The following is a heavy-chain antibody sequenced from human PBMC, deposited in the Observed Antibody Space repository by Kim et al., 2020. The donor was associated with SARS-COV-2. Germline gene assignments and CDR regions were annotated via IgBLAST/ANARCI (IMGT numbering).Heavy chain of an antibody. CDR1: GFTFDDYA. J-gene: IGHJ3*02. CDR3: AKDILLGGNADAFDI. CDR2: ISWNSGSI. Sequence: GGSLRLSCAASGFTFDDYAMHWVRQAPGKGLEWVSGISWNSGSIGYADSVKGRFTISRDNAKNSLYLQMNSLRAEDTALYYCAKDILLGGNADAFDIWGQGTMVTVSS. D-gene: IGHD2-15*01. V-gene: IGHV3-9*01.